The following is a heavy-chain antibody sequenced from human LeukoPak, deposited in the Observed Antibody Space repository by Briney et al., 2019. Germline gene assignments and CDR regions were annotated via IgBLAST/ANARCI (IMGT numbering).Heavy chain of an antibody. CDR1: GGSISPLY. CDR3: GRDALVGYFSYYYMDV. D-gene: IGHD2-15*01. V-gene: IGHV4-59*11. CDR2: IYYSGTT. J-gene: IGHJ6*03. Sequence: SETLSLTCTVSGGSISPLYWGWIRQPPGKGLEFIGYIYYSGTTNYNPSLRSRVTLSVDTSKNQFSLKLSSVTAADTAVYYCGRDALVGYFSYYYMDVWGKGTTVTVSS.